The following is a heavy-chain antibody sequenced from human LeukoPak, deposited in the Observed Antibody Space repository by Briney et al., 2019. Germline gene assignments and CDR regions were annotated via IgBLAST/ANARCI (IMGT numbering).Heavy chain of an antibody. CDR2: ISTDGSSA. Sequence: GGSLRASREASGFPFCIYRMRWVRQAPGKGRGWVSRISTDGSSAIYADSVKGRFTISRDNAKNTLYLQMNSLRAEDTAVYYCARVNVCPRCHFDYWGRGTLVTVSS. CDR3: ARVNVCPRCHFDY. V-gene: IGHV3-74*01. CDR1: GFPFCIYR. D-gene: IGHD3-16*01. J-gene: IGHJ4*02.